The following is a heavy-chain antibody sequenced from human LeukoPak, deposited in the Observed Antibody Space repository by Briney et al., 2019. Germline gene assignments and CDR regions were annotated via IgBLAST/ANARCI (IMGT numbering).Heavy chain of an antibody. CDR2: ISSSGSTI. D-gene: IGHD6-19*01. CDR3: ARESSSGWYRYYYGMDV. J-gene: IGHJ6*02. V-gene: IGHV3-11*01. Sequence: GGSLRLSCAASGFTFSDYYMSWIRQAPGKGLEWVSYISSSGSTIYYADSVKGRFTISRDNAKNSLYLQMNSLRAEDTAVYYCARESSSGWYRYYYGMDVWGQGTTVTVSS. CDR1: GFTFSDYY.